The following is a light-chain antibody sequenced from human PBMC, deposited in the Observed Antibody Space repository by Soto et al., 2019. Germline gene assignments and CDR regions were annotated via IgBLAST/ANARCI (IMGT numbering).Light chain of an antibody. CDR3: QQCSTCPRT. CDR1: QSLSGY. Sequence: EIVLTQSPATLSLSPGEIATLSCRASQSLSGYLAWYQQKPGQAPRLLIYDISNRATGIPARFSGSGSGTDFTLTISSLEPEDFAVYYCQQCSTCPRTFGQGTKLEI. V-gene: IGKV3-11*01. J-gene: IGKJ2*02. CDR2: DIS.